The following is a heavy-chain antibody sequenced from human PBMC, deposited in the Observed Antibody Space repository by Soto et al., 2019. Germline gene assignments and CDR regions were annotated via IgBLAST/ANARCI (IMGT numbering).Heavy chain of an antibody. CDR2: IYYSGST. J-gene: IGHJ5*02. CDR1: GRSISSGDYY. Sequence: QVQLQESGPGLVKPSETLSLTCTVSGRSISSGDYYWSWIRQHPGKGLEWIGYIYYSGSTNYNPSLKSRVTISVATSNNQFSLKLSSVTAADTAVYYCAREVYGSATGWFDPWGQGTLVTVSS. CDR3: AREVYGSATGWFDP. V-gene: IGHV4-31*03. D-gene: IGHD3-10*01.